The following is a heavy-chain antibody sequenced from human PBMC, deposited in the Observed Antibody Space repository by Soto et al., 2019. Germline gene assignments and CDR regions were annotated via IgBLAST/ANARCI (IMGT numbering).Heavy chain of an antibody. D-gene: IGHD6-13*01. CDR1: GITFIADA. CDR3: AKSFSSNWYDYFDY. CDR2: ISGSGATT. J-gene: IGHJ4*02. Sequence: GSLRLSCAASGITFIADAMSWVRQAPGKGLEWVSAISGSGATTYYADSVKGRSTISRDKSKNTLYLQMNSLRAEDTALYYCAKSFSSNWYDYFDYWGQGSLVTVSS. V-gene: IGHV3-23*01.